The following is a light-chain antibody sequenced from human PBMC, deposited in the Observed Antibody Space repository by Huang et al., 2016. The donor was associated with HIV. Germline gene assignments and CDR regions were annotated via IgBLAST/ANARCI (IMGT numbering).Light chain of an antibody. CDR3: MQALQSPFT. CDR1: RSLMHSDGHNY. Sequence: VMPQSPLSLPVTPGEPASISCRSSRSLMHSDGHNYLDWYLQRPGQSPQLLIYLGSNRASGVPDRISGSGSGTDFTLKISRVEAEDVGIYYCMQALQSPFTFGPGTKVDIK. J-gene: IGKJ3*01. CDR2: LGS. V-gene: IGKV2-28*01.